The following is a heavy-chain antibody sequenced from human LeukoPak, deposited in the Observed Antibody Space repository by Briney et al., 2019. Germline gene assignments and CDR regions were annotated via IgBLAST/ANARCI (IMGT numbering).Heavy chain of an antibody. V-gene: IGHV4-61*02. D-gene: IGHD3-9*01. J-gene: IGHJ5*02. Sequence: PSETLSLTCTVSGDSISSGSYYWSWIRQPAGKGLEWIGRIYTSESTNYNPSLKSRVTISADTSKNQFSLKLSSVTAADTAVYYCARDYDILTDNWFDPWGQGTLVTVSS. CDR2: IYTSEST. CDR1: GDSISSGSYY. CDR3: ARDYDILTDNWFDP.